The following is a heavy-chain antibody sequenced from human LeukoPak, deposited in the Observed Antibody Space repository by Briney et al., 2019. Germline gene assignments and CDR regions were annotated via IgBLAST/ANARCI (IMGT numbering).Heavy chain of an antibody. CDR1: GGSISSYY. J-gene: IGHJ4*02. D-gene: IGHD3-22*01. CDR3: ASTPYYYDSSGYYDRPYFYYFDY. V-gene: IGHV4-59*01. CDR2: IYYSGST. Sequence: SETLSLTCTVSGGSISSYYWSWIRQPPGKGLEWIGYIYYSGSTNYNPSLKSRVTISVDTSKNQFSLKLSSVTAADTAVYYCASTPYYYDSSGYYDRPYFYYFDYWGQGTLVTVSS.